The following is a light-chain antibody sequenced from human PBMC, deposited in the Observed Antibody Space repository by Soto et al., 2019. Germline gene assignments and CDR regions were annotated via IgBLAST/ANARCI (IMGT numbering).Light chain of an antibody. J-gene: IGLJ3*02. CDR3: QSYDSSLSGWV. CDR1: SSNIGAGYD. Sequence: QLVLTQPPSVSGAPGQRVTISCTGRSSNIGAGYDVHWYQQLPGTAPKLLIYGNINRPSGVPDRFSGSKSGTSASLAITGLQAEDEADYYCQSYDSSLSGWVFGGGTKLIVL. CDR2: GNI. V-gene: IGLV1-40*01.